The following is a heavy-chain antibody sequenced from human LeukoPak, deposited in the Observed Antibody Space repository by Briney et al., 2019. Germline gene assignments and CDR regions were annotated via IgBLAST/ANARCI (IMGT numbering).Heavy chain of an antibody. CDR1: GFTFSNAW. J-gene: IGHJ5*02. Sequence: GGSLRLSCAASGFTFSNAWMSWVRQPPGKGLEWVGRIKRKTDDETTDYAAPVKGRFIISRDDSQNTLYLQMNSLKSEDTALYYCTTGYYYGSSDLAPWGQGTLVTVSS. D-gene: IGHD3-22*01. CDR3: TTGYYYGSSDLAP. CDR2: IKRKTDDETT. V-gene: IGHV3-15*01.